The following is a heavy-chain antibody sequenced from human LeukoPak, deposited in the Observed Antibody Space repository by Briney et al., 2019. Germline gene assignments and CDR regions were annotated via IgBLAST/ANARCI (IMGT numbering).Heavy chain of an antibody. V-gene: IGHV1-2*02. J-gene: IGHJ4*02. Sequence: ASVKVSCKASGYTFTGYYMHWVRQAPGQGLEWMGWINPNSGGTNYAQKFQGRVTMTRDTSISTAYMELSRLRSDDTAVYYCARLGIYYDSSGSLDWGQGTLVTVSS. CDR3: ARLGIYYDSSGSLD. CDR1: GYTFTGYY. D-gene: IGHD3-22*01. CDR2: INPNSGGT.